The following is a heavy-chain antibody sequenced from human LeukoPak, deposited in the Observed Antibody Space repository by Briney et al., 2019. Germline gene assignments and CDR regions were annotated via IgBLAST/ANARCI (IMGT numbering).Heavy chain of an antibody. CDR3: ARNGGVYGNAFDY. CDR2: IYYSGST. CDR1: GYSISSSNW. Sequence: VPPSDTLSLTCAVSGYSISSSNWWGWIRQPPGKGLEWIGYIYYSGSTYYNPSLKSRVTMSVDTSKNQFSLKLSSVTAVDTAVYYCARNGGVYGNAFDYWGQGTLVTVSS. D-gene: IGHD1-1*01. J-gene: IGHJ4*02. V-gene: IGHV4-28*01.